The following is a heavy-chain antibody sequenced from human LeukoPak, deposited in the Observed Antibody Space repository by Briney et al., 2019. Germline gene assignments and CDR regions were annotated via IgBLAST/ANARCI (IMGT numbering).Heavy chain of an antibody. V-gene: IGHV4-31*03. D-gene: IGHD2-21*02. CDR2: IYYSGST. CDR3: ARVVVTTVELSFDY. J-gene: IGHJ4*02. CDR1: GGSISSGGYY. Sequence: SETLSLTCTVSGGSISSGGYYWSWIRQHTGKGLEWSGYIYYSGSTDYNPSLKSRVTISVDTSKNQFSLKLSSVTAADTAVYYCARVVVTTVELSFDYWGKGSQVTVSS.